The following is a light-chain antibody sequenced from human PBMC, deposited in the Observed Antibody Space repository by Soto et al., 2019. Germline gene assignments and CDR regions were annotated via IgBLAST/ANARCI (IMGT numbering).Light chain of an antibody. Sequence: DIQLTQSPSFLSASVGDRVTITCRASQSISSHVAWYRQKSGKAPMLLIYAASTLQSGVPSRFSGRGSGTAFTLTISILHPEDFATYYCQHLDRFPLAFRGGSTVEI. J-gene: IGKJ4*01. CDR1: QSISSH. CDR3: QHLDRFPLA. CDR2: AAS. V-gene: IGKV1-9*01.